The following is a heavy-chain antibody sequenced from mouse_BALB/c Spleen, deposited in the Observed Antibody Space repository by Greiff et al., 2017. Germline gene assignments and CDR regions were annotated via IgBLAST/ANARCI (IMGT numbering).Heavy chain of an antibody. J-gene: IGHJ4*01. D-gene: IGHD1-1*02. CDR2: ISSGSSTI. Sequence: EVKVVESGGGLVQPGGSRKLSCAASGFTFSSFGMHWVRQAPEKGLEWVAYISSGSSTIYYADTVKGRFTISRDNPKNTLFLQMTSLRSEDTAMYYCARKGTGGSYAMDYWGQGTSVTVSS. CDR1: GFTFSSFG. CDR3: ARKGTGGSYAMDY. V-gene: IGHV5-17*02.